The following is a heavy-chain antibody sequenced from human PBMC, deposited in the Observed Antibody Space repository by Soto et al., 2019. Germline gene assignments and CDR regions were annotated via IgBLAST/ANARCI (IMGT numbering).Heavy chain of an antibody. V-gene: IGHV1-69*01. CDR1: GGTFSSYA. CDR3: ARDTLSPPQFGELLYRMGGMWFDP. Sequence: QVQLVQSGAEVKKPGSSVKVSCKASGGTFSSYAISWVRQAPGQGLEWMGGIIPIFGTANYAQKFQGRVTITADESTSTAYIELSSLRSEDTAVYYCARDTLSPPQFGELLYRMGGMWFDPWGQGTLVTVSS. CDR2: IIPIFGTA. D-gene: IGHD3-10*01. J-gene: IGHJ5*02.